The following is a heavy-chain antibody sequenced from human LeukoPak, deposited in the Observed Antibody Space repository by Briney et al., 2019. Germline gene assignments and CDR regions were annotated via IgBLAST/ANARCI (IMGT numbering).Heavy chain of an antibody. CDR3: ARVDGSPDY. CDR2: INTKSGYT. J-gene: IGHJ4*02. Sequence: ASVKVSCKASGYTFTGYYMHWVRQAPGQGLEWMGWINTKSGYTGYAQHFQGRVTITRDTSISTAYMELSSLRSEDTAMYYCARVDGSPDYWGQGTLVTVSS. V-gene: IGHV1-8*03. D-gene: IGHD2-15*01. CDR1: GYTFTGYY.